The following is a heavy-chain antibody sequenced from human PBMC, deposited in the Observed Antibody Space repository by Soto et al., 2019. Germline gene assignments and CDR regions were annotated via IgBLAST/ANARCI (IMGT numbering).Heavy chain of an antibody. D-gene: IGHD6-13*01. V-gene: IGHV1-18*01. CDR3: AREPLGYSSSWYWFDP. CDR1: GYTFTSYG. J-gene: IGHJ5*02. Sequence: ASVKVSCKASGYTFTSYGISWVRQAPGQGLEWMGWISAYNGNTNYAQKLQGRVTMTTDTSTSTAYMELRILRSDDTAVYYCAREPLGYSSSWYWFDPWGQGTLVTVSS. CDR2: ISAYNGNT.